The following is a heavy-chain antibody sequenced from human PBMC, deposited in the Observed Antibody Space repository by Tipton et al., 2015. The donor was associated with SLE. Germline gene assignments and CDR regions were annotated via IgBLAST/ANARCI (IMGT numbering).Heavy chain of an antibody. J-gene: IGHJ4*02. CDR2: IYTSGST. CDR3: ARGTSGGY. V-gene: IGHV4-61*09. Sequence: TLSLTCTVSNASITSGSYYWSWVRQPAGKGLEWIGYIYTSGSTNYNPSLKSRVTISVDTSKNQFSLKLSSVTAADTAVYYCARGTSGGYWGQGTLVTVSS. D-gene: IGHD2-2*01. CDR1: NASITSGSYY.